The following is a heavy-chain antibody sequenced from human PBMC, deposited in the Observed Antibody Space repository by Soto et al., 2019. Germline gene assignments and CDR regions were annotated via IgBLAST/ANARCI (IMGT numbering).Heavy chain of an antibody. V-gene: IGHV1-18*01. J-gene: IGHJ6*02. Sequence: QVQLVQSGAEVKKPGASVKVSCKASGYTFTSYGISWVRQAPGQGLEWMGWISAYNGNTNYAQKLQGRVTVTTATPTSTAYMELRSLRSDDTAVYYCARADIVVVPAAIYYYGMDVWGQGTTVTVSS. CDR2: ISAYNGNT. CDR3: ARADIVVVPAAIYYYGMDV. D-gene: IGHD2-2*01. CDR1: GYTFTSYG.